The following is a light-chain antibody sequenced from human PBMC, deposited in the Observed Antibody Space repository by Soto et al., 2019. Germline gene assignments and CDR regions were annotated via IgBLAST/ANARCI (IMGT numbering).Light chain of an antibody. J-gene: IGLJ2*01. CDR1: SSNIGAGYD. CDR3: QSWDTSLSGSV. CDR2: GNT. Sequence: QSVLTQPPSVSGAPGQRVTISCTGSSSNIGAGYDVNWYQQLPGTAPKLLIYGNTNRPSGVPDRFSGSKSGTSASLAISGLQTDDEADYYCQSWDTSLSGSVFGGGTKLTVL. V-gene: IGLV1-40*01.